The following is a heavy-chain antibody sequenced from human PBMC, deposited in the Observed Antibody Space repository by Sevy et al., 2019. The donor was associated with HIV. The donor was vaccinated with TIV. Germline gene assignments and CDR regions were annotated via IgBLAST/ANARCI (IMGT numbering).Heavy chain of an antibody. CDR1: GFTFISYS. Sequence: GGSLRLSCAASGFTFISYSMNWVRQAPGKGLEWVSSISSSSSYIYYADSVKGRFTISRDNAKNSLYLQMNSLRAEDTAVYYCARDGYYYDSSGYLHSWGQGTLVTVSS. V-gene: IGHV3-21*01. CDR2: ISSSSSYI. J-gene: IGHJ4*02. CDR3: ARDGYYYDSSGYLHS. D-gene: IGHD3-22*01.